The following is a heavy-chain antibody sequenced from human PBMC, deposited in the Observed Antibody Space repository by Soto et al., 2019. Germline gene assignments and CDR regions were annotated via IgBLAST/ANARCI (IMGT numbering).Heavy chain of an antibody. J-gene: IGHJ6*02. CDR1: GGTFSSYA. D-gene: IGHD2-2*01. V-gene: IGHV1-69*12. Sequence: QVQLVQSGAEVKKPGSSVKVSCKASGGTFSSYAISWVRQAPGQGLEWMGGIIPIFGTANYAQKFQGRVTITADESTSTAYTELSSLRPEDTAVYYCARDQGSLVRAGGAYGMDVWGQGTTVTVSS. CDR3: ARDQGSLVRAGGAYGMDV. CDR2: IIPIFGTA.